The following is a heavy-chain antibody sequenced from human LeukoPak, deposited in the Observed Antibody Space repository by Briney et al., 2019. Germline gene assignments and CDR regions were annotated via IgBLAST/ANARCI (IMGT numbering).Heavy chain of an antibody. D-gene: IGHD6-13*01. CDR2: INAAHDNT. J-gene: IGHJ4*02. Sequence: GASVKLSCKASGFTITNYTIHWVRQAPGQGLEWMGWINAAHDNTKYSQNFLGRVTITTDTSSATAYMDLSSLRYEDTAVYYCAMQLQLGRVGDYWGQGSLVTVSS. V-gene: IGHV1-3*01. CDR1: GFTITNYT. CDR3: AMQLQLGRVGDY.